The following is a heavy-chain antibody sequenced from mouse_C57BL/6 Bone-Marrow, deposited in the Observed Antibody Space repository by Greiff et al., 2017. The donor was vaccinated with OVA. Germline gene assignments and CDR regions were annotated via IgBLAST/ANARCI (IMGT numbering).Heavy chain of an antibody. CDR2: IWSGGST. CDR1: GFSLTSYG. V-gene: IGHV2-2*01. CDR3: ARKDWDEGYYAMDY. J-gene: IGHJ4*01. Sequence: VQGVESGPGLVQPSQSLSITCTVSGFSLTSYGVHWVRQSPGKGLEWLGVIWSGGSTDYNAAFISRLSISKDNSKSQVFFKMNSLQADDTAIYYCARKDWDEGYYAMDYWGQGTSVTVSS. D-gene: IGHD4-1*01.